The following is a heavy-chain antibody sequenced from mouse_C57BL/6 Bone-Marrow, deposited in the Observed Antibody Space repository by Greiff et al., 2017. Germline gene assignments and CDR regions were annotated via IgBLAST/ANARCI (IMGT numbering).Heavy chain of an antibody. Sequence: QVQLKQSGAELARPGASVKMSCKASGYTFTSYTMHWVKQRPGQGLEWIGYINPSSGYTKYNQKFKDKATLTADESSSTAYMQLSSLTSEDSAVYYCARKGHSPHWYFDVWGTGTTVTVSS. CDR1: GYTFTSYT. CDR2: INPSSGYT. J-gene: IGHJ1*03. CDR3: ARKGHSPHWYFDV. D-gene: IGHD2-12*01. V-gene: IGHV1-4*01.